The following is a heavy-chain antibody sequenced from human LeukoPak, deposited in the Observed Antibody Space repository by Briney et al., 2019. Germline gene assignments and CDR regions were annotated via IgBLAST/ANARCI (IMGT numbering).Heavy chain of an antibody. D-gene: IGHD3-22*01. V-gene: IGHV3-64*01. J-gene: IGHJ3*02. CDR3: ARSEVITLRVAFDI. CDR2: NSSNGGST. Sequence: PGGSLRLSCAASGFTFSSYAMHWVRQAPGKGLEYVSANSSNGGSTYYANSVKGRFTISRDNPKNTLYLQMGSLRAEDMAVYYCARSEVITLRVAFDIWGQGTMVTVSS. CDR1: GFTFSSYA.